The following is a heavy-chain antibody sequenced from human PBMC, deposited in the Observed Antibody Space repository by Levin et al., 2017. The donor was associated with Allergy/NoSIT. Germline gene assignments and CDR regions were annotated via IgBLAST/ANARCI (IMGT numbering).Heavy chain of an antibody. J-gene: IGHJ4*02. CDR3: ARAEVGSEH. V-gene: IGHV4-61*02. Sequence: SCKVSGGSISSGSYYWSWIRQPAAKGLEWIGRIYSSGSANYNPSLKSRVTLSVDTSKNQFSLKLSSVTAADTAVYYCARAEVGSEHWGQGTLVTVSS. CDR1: GGSISSGSYY. CDR2: IYSSGSA. D-gene: IGHD3-10*01.